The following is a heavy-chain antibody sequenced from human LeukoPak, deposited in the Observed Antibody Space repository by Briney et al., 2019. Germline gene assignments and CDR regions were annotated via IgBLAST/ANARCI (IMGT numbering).Heavy chain of an antibody. V-gene: IGHV4-59*01. Sequence: SETLSLTCTVSGGSISSYYWSWIRQPPGKGLEWIGYIYYSGSTNYNPSLKSQVTISVDTSKNQFSLKLSSVTAADTAVYYCARDSGSYTGEFDPWGQGTLVTVSS. CDR1: GGSISSYY. J-gene: IGHJ5*02. D-gene: IGHD1-26*01. CDR3: ARDSGSYTGEFDP. CDR2: IYYSGST.